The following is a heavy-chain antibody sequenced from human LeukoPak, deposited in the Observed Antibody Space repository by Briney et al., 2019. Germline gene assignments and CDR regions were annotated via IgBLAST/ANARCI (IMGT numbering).Heavy chain of an antibody. CDR2: IYYTGTT. CDR1: GDSTNTYF. CDR3: ARGGYSYGHRFDY. J-gene: IGHJ4*02. D-gene: IGHD5-18*01. Sequence: SETLSLTCTISGDSTNTYFWSWIRQPPGKGLEWIEYIYYTGTTNYNPSLKSRVTISVDTSKNQFSLKVSSVTAADTGVYYCARGGYSYGHRFDYWGQGTLVTVSS. V-gene: IGHV4-59*01.